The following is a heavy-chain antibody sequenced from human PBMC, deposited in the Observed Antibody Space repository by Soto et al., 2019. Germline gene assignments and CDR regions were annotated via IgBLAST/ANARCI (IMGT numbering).Heavy chain of an antibody. CDR2: ISAYNGNT. V-gene: IGHV1-18*01. CDR1: GYTFTSYG. J-gene: IGHJ5*02. Sequence: QVQLVQSGAEVKKPGASVKVSCKASGYTFTSYGISWVRQAPGQGLEWMGWISAYNGNTNYAQKLRGRVTMTTDTSTTTAYMVLRSLRADDTAVYYCASSPMVRSRPWFDPWGQGTLVTVSS. CDR3: ASSPMVRSRPWFDP. D-gene: IGHD3-10*01.